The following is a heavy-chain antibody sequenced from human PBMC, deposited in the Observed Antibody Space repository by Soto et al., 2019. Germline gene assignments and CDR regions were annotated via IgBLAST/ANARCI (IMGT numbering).Heavy chain of an antibody. CDR1: GDSVSSSIAA. CDR3: ARDYSGYYFDY. V-gene: IGHV6-1*01. Sequence: SQTLSLTCAISGDSVSSSIAAWHWIRQSPSRGLEWLGRTYYRSKWYNDYAASVKSRITVNPDTSKNQFSLQLNSVTPEDTAMYFCARDYSGYYFDYWGQGTLVTVSS. J-gene: IGHJ4*02. D-gene: IGHD2-15*01. CDR2: TYYRSKWYN.